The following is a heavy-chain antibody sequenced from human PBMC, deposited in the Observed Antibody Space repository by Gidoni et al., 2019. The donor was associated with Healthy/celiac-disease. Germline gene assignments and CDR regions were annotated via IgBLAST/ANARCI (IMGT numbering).Heavy chain of an antibody. J-gene: IGHJ6*02. CDR2: INPNSGGT. V-gene: IGHV1-2*02. CDR1: GYTFTGYY. Sequence: QVQLVQSGAEVKKPGASVKVSCRAFGYTFTGYYLHWVRQAPGQGLEWMGWINPNSGGTNYAQKFQGRVTMTRDTSISTAYMELSRLRSDDTAVYYCARAYCGGDCYLVYYYGMDVWGQGTTVTVSS. D-gene: IGHD2-21*02. CDR3: ARAYCGGDCYLVYYYGMDV.